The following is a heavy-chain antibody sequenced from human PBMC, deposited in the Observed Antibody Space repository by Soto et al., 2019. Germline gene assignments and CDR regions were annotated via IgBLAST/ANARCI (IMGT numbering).Heavy chain of an antibody. J-gene: IGHJ1*01. D-gene: IGHD6-13*01. Sequence: SETLSLTCTVSGGSISSYYWSWIRQPAGKGLEWIGRIYTSGSTNSNPSLKSRVTVSVDQSKNQFSLKLSSVTSADTAVYYCARDGRRSSSWFAEYFQHWGQGTLVTVSS. V-gene: IGHV4-4*07. CDR2: IYTSGST. CDR1: GGSISSYY. CDR3: ARDGRRSSSWFAEYFQH.